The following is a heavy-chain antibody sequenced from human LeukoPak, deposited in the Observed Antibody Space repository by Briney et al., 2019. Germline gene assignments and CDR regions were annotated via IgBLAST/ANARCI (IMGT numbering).Heavy chain of an antibody. Sequence: PGGSLRLSCAASGFTFSNYDMHWVRQAPGEGLEWVSVIGTAGNTYYLGSVKGRFTISRENAKNSLYLQMNSLRAGDTAIYYCARSKSYSSGWTDFDYWGQGTLVTVSS. J-gene: IGHJ4*02. CDR1: GFTFSNYD. D-gene: IGHD6-19*01. CDR3: ARSKSYSSGWTDFDY. CDR2: IGTAGNT. V-gene: IGHV3-13*01.